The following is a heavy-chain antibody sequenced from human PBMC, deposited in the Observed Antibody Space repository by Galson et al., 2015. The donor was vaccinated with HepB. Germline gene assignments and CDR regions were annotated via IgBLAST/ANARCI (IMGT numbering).Heavy chain of an antibody. CDR1: GGSISSYY. Sequence: LSLTCTVSGGSISSYYWSWIRQPPGKGLEWIGYIYYSGSTNYNPSLKSRVTISVDTSKNQFSLKLSSVTAADTAVYYCARDGYSSGWYSDAFDIWGQGTMVTVSS. V-gene: IGHV4-59*01. CDR2: IYYSGST. J-gene: IGHJ3*02. CDR3: ARDGYSSGWYSDAFDI. D-gene: IGHD6-19*01.